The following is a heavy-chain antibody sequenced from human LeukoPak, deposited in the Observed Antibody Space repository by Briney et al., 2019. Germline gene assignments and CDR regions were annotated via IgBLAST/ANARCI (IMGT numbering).Heavy chain of an antibody. CDR3: ARVDGRYYYGSGSYSLALDAFDI. Sequence: SETLSLTCTVSGGSISSYYWSWIRQPPGKGLEWIGSIYHSGSTYYNPSLKSRVTISVDTSKNQFSLKLSSVTAADTAVYYCARVDGRYYYGSGSYSLALDAFDIWGQGTMVTVSS. J-gene: IGHJ3*02. V-gene: IGHV4-59*01. CDR1: GGSISSYY. D-gene: IGHD3-10*01. CDR2: IYHSGST.